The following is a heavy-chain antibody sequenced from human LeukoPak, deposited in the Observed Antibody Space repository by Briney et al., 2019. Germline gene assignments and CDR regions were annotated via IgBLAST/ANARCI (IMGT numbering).Heavy chain of an antibody. CDR1: GFTFDDYA. J-gene: IGHJ6*02. Sequence: GGSLRLSCAASGFTFDDYAMHWVRQAPGKGLEWVSGISWNSGSIGYADSVKGRFTISRDNSKNTLYLQMNSLRAEDTAVYYCAKDYHVLQWYGGNLRYYYGMDVWGQGTTVTVSS. CDR3: AKDYHVLQWYGGNLRYYYGMDV. CDR2: ISWNSGSI. V-gene: IGHV3-9*01. D-gene: IGHD4-23*01.